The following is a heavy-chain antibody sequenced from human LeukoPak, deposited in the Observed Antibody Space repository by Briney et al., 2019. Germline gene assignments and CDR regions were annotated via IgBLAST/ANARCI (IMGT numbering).Heavy chain of an antibody. CDR3: ARDTPRGYDSSGYYSDY. Sequence: GASVKVSCKASGYTFTSYGISWVRQAPGQGLEWMGWFSAYNGNTNYAQKLQGRVTMTTDTSTSTAYMELRSLRSDDTAVYYCARDTPRGYDSSGYYSDYWGQGTLVTVSS. J-gene: IGHJ4*02. CDR2: FSAYNGNT. D-gene: IGHD3-22*01. V-gene: IGHV1-18*01. CDR1: GYTFTSYG.